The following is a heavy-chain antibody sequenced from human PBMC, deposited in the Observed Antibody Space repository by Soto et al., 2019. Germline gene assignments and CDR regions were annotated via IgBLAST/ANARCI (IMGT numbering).Heavy chain of an antibody. CDR2: IKSKADGGTT. CDR3: TTVYSNSEHFFDH. D-gene: IGHD2-21*01. J-gene: IGHJ4*02. CDR1: GFPFTNAW. Sequence: EVQLVESGGGLVKPGGSFRLSCAASGFPFTNAWMSWVRQAPGKGLEWVGRIKSKADGGTTYYAAPVKGRFTISRDDSKTPLYLQMNSLKTEDTAVYYCTTVYSNSEHFFDHWGQGTLVSVSS. V-gene: IGHV3-15*01.